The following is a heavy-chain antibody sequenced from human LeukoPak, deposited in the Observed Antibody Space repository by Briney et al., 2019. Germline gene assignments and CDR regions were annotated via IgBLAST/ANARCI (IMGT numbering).Heavy chain of an antibody. CDR3: AGGWFGEDYYFDY. Sequence: GGSLRLSCAASGFTFSSYAMSWVRQAPGKGLEWVSAISGSGGSTYYADSVKGRFTISSDNSKNTLYLQLNSLRAEDTAVYYCAGGWFGEDYYFDYWGQGTLVTVSS. CDR1: GFTFSSYA. D-gene: IGHD3-10*01. CDR2: ISGSGGST. V-gene: IGHV3-23*01. J-gene: IGHJ4*02.